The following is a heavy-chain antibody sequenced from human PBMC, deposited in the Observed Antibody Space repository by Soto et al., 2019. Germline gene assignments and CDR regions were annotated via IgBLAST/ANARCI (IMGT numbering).Heavy chain of an antibody. CDR2: IIPIFGTA. Sequence: QVQLVQSGAEVQKPGSSVKVSCKAPGGTFSSYAISWVRQAPGQGLEWMGGIIPIFGTAQYAQKFQGRVTITADESTSTGYMELSSLRSEDTAVYYCARSQGGSSSLDIYYYYYYGMDVWGHGTTVTVSS. CDR3: ARSQGGSSSLDIYYYYYYGMDV. J-gene: IGHJ6*02. CDR1: GGTFSSYA. D-gene: IGHD2-15*01. V-gene: IGHV1-69*01.